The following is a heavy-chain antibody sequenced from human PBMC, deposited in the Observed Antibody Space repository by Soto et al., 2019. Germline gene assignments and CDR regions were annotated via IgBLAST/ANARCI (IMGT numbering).Heavy chain of an antibody. D-gene: IGHD6-19*01. CDR1: GGSISSYY. J-gene: IGHJ4*02. V-gene: IGHV4-59*12. CDR3: ARAYRIHPVAGTFDY. Sequence: SSETLSLTCTVSGGSISSYYWSWIRQPPGKGLEWIGDIYYSGSTNYNPSLKSRVTISVDTSKNQFSLKLSSVTAADTAVYYCARAYRIHPVAGTFDYWGQGTLVTVSS. CDR2: IYYSGST.